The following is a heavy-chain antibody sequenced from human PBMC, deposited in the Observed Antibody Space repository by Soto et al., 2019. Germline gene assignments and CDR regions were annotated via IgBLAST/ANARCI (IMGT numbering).Heavy chain of an antibody. Sequence: ASVKVSCKASGYIFTRYYMHWVRQAPGQGLEWMGIINPSGGTTSYAQKFQGRVTLTRDTSTSTVFMELSSLRSEDTAVYYCARGQLETYYDFWSGYYSDWFDPWGQGTLVTVSS. J-gene: IGHJ5*02. CDR1: GYIFTRYY. D-gene: IGHD3-3*01. CDR3: ARGQLETYYDFWSGYYSDWFDP. V-gene: IGHV1-46*03. CDR2: INPSGGTT.